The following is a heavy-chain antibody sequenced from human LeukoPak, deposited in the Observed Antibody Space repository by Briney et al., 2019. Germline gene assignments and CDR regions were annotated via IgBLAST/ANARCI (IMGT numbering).Heavy chain of an antibody. Sequence: GGSLRLSCAASGFSFSTYWMSWVRQGPGKGLEWVATLWPDGSDKRYVDSVRDRFTISRDNAKNSLYLQMDSLSAEDTAVYYCARLFGAVTTFDYWGRGALVTVSS. CDR3: ARLFGAVTTFDY. CDR2: LWPDGSDK. D-gene: IGHD4-17*01. CDR1: GFSFSTYW. J-gene: IGHJ4*02. V-gene: IGHV3-7*01.